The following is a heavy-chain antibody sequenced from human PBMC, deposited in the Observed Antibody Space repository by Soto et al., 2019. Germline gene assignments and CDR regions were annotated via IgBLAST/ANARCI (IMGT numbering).Heavy chain of an antibody. J-gene: IGHJ3*02. CDR2: ISAYNGNT. V-gene: IGHV1-18*01. CDR3: ARRGSLLWFGQLFHDAFDI. D-gene: IGHD3-10*01. Sequence: ASVKVSCKASGYTFTSYGISWVRQAPGQGLEWMGWISAYNGNTNYAQKLQGRVTMTTDTSTSTAYMELRSLRSDDTAVYYCARRGSLLWFGQLFHDAFDIWGQGTMVTVPS. CDR1: GYTFTSYG.